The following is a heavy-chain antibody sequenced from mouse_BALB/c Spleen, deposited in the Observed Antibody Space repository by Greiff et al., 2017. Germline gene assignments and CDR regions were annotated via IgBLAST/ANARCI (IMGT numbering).Heavy chain of an antibody. CDR1: GYSITSGYY. J-gene: IGHJ4*01. Sequence: EVQVVESGPGLVKPSQSLSLTCSVTGYSITSGYYWNWIRQFPGNKLEWMGYISYDGSNNYNPSLKNRISITRDTSKNQFFLKLNSVTTEDTATYYCARDGYGSSYGAMDYWGQGTSVTVSS. D-gene: IGHD1-1*01. V-gene: IGHV3-6*02. CDR3: ARDGYGSSYGAMDY. CDR2: ISYDGSN.